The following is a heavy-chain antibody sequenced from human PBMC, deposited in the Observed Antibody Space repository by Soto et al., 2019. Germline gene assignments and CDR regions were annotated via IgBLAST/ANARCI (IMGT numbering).Heavy chain of an antibody. V-gene: IGHV4-39*01. J-gene: IGHJ5*02. D-gene: IGHD3-9*01. Sequence: HLQLQESGPGLVKPSETLSLTCTVSGDSISTGTYYWGWIRQPPGKGLEWIGNIYYSGITYYNPSLKRRVAISVDTSKTQFSLKLSSVSAADTAIYYCARSNTGYYKWFDPWGQGTLVTVSS. CDR3: ARSNTGYYKWFDP. CDR1: GDSISTGTYY. CDR2: IYYSGIT.